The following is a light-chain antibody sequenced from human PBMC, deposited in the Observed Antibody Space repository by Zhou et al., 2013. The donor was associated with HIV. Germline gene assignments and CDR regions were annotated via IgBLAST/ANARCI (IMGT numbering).Light chain of an antibody. J-gene: IGKJ3*01. CDR1: QSLLHSNGYTY. V-gene: IGKV2-28*01. Sequence: DIVMTQSPLSLPVTPGEPASISCRSSQSLLHSNGYTYLDWYVQKPGQSPQLLIYVSSNRGAGVPDRFSGSGSGTDFTLKISRVEAEDVGTYYCMQALQSPFTFGPGTKVDIK. CDR2: VSS. CDR3: MQALQSPFT.